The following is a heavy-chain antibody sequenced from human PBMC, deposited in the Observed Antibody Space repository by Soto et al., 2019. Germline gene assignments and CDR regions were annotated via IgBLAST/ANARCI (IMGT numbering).Heavy chain of an antibody. CDR3: ARGLAGIAVAGRYYYYGMDV. D-gene: IGHD6-19*01. J-gene: IGHJ6*02. Sequence: SETLSLTCAVYGGSFSGYYWSWIRQPPGKGLEWIGEINHSGSTNYNPSLKSRVTISVDTSKNQFSLKLSSVTAADTAVYYCARGLAGIAVAGRYYYYGMDVWGQGTTVTVSS. CDR2: INHSGST. V-gene: IGHV4-34*01. CDR1: GGSFSGYY.